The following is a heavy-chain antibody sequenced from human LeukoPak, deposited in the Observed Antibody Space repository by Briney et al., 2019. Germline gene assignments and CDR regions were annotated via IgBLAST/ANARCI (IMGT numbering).Heavy chain of an antibody. V-gene: IGHV1-69*01. CDR1: GGTFSSYA. CDR3: ARGGPYYYDSSGYTPFDY. D-gene: IGHD3-22*01. CDR2: IIPIFGTA. J-gene: IGHJ4*02. Sequence: SVKVSCKASGGTFSSYAISWVRQAPGQGLEWMGGIIPIFGTANYAQKFQGRVTITADESTSTAYMELSSLRSEDTAVYYCARGGPYYYDSSGYTPFDYRGQGTLVTVSS.